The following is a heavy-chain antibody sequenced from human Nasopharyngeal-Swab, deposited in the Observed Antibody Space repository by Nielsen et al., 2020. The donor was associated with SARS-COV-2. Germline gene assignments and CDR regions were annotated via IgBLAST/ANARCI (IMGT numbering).Heavy chain of an antibody. Sequence: GESLKISCAASGFTFTTYSMNWVRQAPGKGLEWVAYLNSGSSTIFYADSVKGRFTISRDNAKNSLFLQMNSLRDEDTAVYYCARDRDYSFDSWGQGTLVTVSS. CDR2: LNSGSSTI. V-gene: IGHV3-48*02. CDR3: ARDRDYSFDS. CDR1: GFTFTTYS. J-gene: IGHJ4*02. D-gene: IGHD3/OR15-3a*01.